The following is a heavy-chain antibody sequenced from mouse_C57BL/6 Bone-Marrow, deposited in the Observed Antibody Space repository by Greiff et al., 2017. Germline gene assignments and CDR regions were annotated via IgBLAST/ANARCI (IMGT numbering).Heavy chain of an antibody. CDR1: GFTFSSYG. J-gene: IGHJ3*01. CDR2: ISSGGSYT. CDR3: ARDEYVLFAY. V-gene: IGHV5-6*01. D-gene: IGHD5-1*01. Sequence: EVQRVESGGDLVKPGGSLKLSCAASGFTFSSYGMSWVRQTPDKRLEWVATISSGGSYTYYPDSVKGRFTISRDNAKNTLYLQMSSLKSEDTAMYYCARDEYVLFAYWGQGTLVTVSA.